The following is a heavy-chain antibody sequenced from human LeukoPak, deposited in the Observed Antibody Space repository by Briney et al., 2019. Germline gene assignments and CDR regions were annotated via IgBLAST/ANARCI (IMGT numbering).Heavy chain of an antibody. V-gene: IGHV1-69*13. CDR3: ARGADLPYYMDV. Sequence: SVKVSCKASGGTFSSYAISWVRQAPGQRLEWMGGTIPIFGTANYAQKFQGRVTITADESTSTAYMELSSLRSEDTAVYYCARGADLPYYMDVWGKGTTVTVSS. CDR2: TIPIFGTA. J-gene: IGHJ6*03. CDR1: GGTFSSYA.